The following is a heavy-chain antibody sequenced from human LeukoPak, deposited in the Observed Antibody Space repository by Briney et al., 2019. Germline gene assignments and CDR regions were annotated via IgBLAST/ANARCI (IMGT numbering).Heavy chain of an antibody. CDR3: AKGPAYYYDSSGYYIGY. CDR1: GFTFSSYA. J-gene: IGHJ4*02. CDR2: ISGSGGST. D-gene: IGHD3-22*01. Sequence: GGSLRLSCAASGFTFSSYAMSWVRQAPGKGLEWVSAISGSGGSTYYADSVKGRFTISRDNSKNTLYLQMNSLRAEDTAVYYCAKGPAYYYDSSGYYIGYWGQGTLVTVSS. V-gene: IGHV3-23*01.